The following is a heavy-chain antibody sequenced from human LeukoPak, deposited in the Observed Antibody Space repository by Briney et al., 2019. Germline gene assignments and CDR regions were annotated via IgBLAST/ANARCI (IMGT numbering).Heavy chain of an antibody. CDR2: IGISDDT. V-gene: IGHV3-13*01. CDR1: GFTLRSYD. J-gene: IGHJ4*02. CDR3: ARGGIQVSGIDEIDY. D-gene: IGHD6-19*01. Sequence: PGGSLRLSCAASGFTLRSYDMHWVRQVTGKGLGWVSAIGISDDTYYQGSVKGRFTISRENAKNSLYLQMNSLTAGDTAVYYCARGGIQVSGIDEIDYWGQGTLVTVSS.